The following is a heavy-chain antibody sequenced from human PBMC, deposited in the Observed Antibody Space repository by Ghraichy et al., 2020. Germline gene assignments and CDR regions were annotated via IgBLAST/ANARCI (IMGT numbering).Heavy chain of an antibody. CDR2: VSPSGVST. D-gene: IGHD3-9*01. J-gene: IGHJ4*02. CDR1: GFTFSSFP. CDR3: AKDGHFESAADS. V-gene: IGHV3-23*01. Sequence: GGSLRLSCAASGFTFSSFPMNWVRQAPGKGLEWVSTVSPSGVSTYYADYVKGRFTISRDNSKNTLYLQMDGLRAEDTAEYYCAKDGHFESAADSWGQGTLVTVSS.